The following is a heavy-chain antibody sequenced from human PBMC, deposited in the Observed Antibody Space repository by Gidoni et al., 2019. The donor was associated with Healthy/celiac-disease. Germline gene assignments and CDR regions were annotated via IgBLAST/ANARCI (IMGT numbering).Heavy chain of an antibody. J-gene: IGHJ6*02. CDR3: ARGGNVDTAMVYYYYYGMDV. CDR2: ISYDGSNK. CDR1: GFTFSSYA. D-gene: IGHD5-18*01. Sequence: QVQLVESGGGVVQPGRSLRLSCAASGFTFSSYAMHWVRQAPGKGLEWVAVISYDGSNKYYADSVKGRFTISRDNSKNTLYLQMNSLRAEDTAVYYCARGGNVDTAMVYYYYYGMDVWGQGTTVTVSS. V-gene: IGHV3-30*04.